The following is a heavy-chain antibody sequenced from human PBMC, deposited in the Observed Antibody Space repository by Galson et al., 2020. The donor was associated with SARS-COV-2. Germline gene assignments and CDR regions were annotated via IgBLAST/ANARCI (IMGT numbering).Heavy chain of an antibody. D-gene: IGHD3-10*01. Sequence: QLGESLKISCAASGFTFSSYWMSWVRQAPGKGLEWVANIKQDGSEKYYVDSVKGRFTISRDNAKNSLYLQMNSLRAEDTAVYYCARVRFGELLPIDYCGQGTLVTVSS. CDR2: IKQDGSEK. V-gene: IGHV3-7*01. CDR3: ARVRFGELLPIDY. J-gene: IGHJ4*02. CDR1: GFTFSSYW.